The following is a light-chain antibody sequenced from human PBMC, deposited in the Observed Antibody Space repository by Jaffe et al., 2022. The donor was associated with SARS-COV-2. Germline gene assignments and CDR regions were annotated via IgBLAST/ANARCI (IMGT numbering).Light chain of an antibody. CDR3: CSHAGGSNPHVI. CDR2: EVT. CDR1: SNDVGGYNY. V-gene: IGLV2-8*01. J-gene: IGLJ2*01. Sequence: QSALTQPPSTSGSPGQSVTISCTGTSNDVGGYNYVSWYQQHPGKAPKLMIYEVTKRPSGVPDRFSGSKSGNTASLTVSGLQAEDEADYYCCSHAGGSNPHVIFGGGTKLTVL.